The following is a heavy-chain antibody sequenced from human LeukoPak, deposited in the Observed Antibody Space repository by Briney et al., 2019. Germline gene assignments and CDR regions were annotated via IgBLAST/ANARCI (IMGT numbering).Heavy chain of an antibody. V-gene: IGHV1-69*06. Sequence: ASVKVSCKASGGTFSSYAISWVRLAPGQGLEWMGGIIPIFGTANYAQKFQGRVTISADKFTSTAYVELSGLRSEDTAVYYCATVGGGYSYGYLYYFDYWGQGTLVTVSS. CDR3: ATVGGGYSYGYLYYFDY. D-gene: IGHD5-18*01. J-gene: IGHJ4*02. CDR2: IIPIFGTA. CDR1: GGTFSSYA.